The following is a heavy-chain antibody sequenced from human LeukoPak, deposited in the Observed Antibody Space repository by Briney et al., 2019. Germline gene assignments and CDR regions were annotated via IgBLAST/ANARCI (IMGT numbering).Heavy chain of an antibody. V-gene: IGHV3-30*02. D-gene: IGHD6-25*01. Sequence: GGSLRLSCAASGFTFSSYGMHWVRQAPGKGLEWVAFIRYDGSNKYYADSVKGRFTISRDNSKNTLYLQMNSLRADDTAVYYCAKDPKGFTSAFYYFDSWGQGTLVTVS. CDR2: IRYDGSNK. CDR3: AKDPKGFTSAFYYFDS. J-gene: IGHJ4*02. CDR1: GFTFSSYG.